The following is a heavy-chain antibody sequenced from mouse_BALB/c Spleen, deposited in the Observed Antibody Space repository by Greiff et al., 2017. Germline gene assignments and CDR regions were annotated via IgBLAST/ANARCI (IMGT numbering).Heavy chain of an antibody. Sequence: EVQRVESGPGLVKPSQSLSLTCTVTGYSITSDYAWNWIRQFPGNKLEWMGYISYSGSTSYNPSLKSRISITRDTSKNQFFLQLNSVTTEDTATYYCARGYDAMDYWGQGTSVTVSS. CDR2: ISYSGST. V-gene: IGHV3-2*02. CDR3: ARGYDAMDY. CDR1: GYSITSDYA. J-gene: IGHJ4*01.